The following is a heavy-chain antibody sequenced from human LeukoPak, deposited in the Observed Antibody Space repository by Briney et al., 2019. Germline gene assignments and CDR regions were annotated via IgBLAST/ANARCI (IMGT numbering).Heavy chain of an antibody. Sequence: PGGSLRLSCAASGFTFSSYAMSWVRQAPGKGLEWVANMKQDGSEEYYVDSVKGRFTISRDNAKNSLYLQMNSLRAEDTALYYCARDKIVGATVLDYWGQGSLVTVSS. J-gene: IGHJ4*02. CDR1: GFTFSSYA. D-gene: IGHD1-26*01. CDR2: MKQDGSEE. CDR3: ARDKIVGATVLDY. V-gene: IGHV3-7*03.